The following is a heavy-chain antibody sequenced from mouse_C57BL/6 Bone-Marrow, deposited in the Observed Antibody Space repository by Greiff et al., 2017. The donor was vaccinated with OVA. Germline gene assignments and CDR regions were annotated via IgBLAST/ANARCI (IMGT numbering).Heavy chain of an antibody. CDR1: GYTFTDYY. CDR3: ARLKAYYAMDY. Sequence: EVQLQQSGPVLVKPGASVKMSCKASGYTFTDYYMNWVKQSHGKSLEWIGVINPHNGGTSYNQKFKGKATLTVDKSSSTAYMELNSLTSEDSAVYYCARLKAYYAMDYWGQGTSVTVSS. CDR2: INPHNGGT. J-gene: IGHJ4*01. V-gene: IGHV1-19*01. D-gene: IGHD1-3*01.